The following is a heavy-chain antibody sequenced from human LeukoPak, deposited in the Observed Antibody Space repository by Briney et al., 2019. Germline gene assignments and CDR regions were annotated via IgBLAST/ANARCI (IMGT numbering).Heavy chain of an antibody. D-gene: IGHD6-13*01. CDR1: GGTFSSYA. Sequence: ASVKVSCKASGGTFSSYAISWVRQAPGQGLEWMGGIIPIFGTANYAQKFQGRVTITADESTSTAYMELSSLRSEDTAVYYCAAIKGYSSSWAYFDYWGQGTLVTVSS. V-gene: IGHV1-69*13. J-gene: IGHJ4*02. CDR3: AAIKGYSSSWAYFDY. CDR2: IIPIFGTA.